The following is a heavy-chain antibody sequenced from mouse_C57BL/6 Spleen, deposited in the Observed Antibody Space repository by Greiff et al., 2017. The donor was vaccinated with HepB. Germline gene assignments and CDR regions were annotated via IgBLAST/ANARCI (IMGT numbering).Heavy chain of an antibody. CDR1: GYSFTGYY. J-gene: IGHJ3*01. CDR3: ARIPYSNYLFAY. Sequence: VQLQQSGPELVKPGASVKISCKASGYSFTGYYMHWVKQSSEKSLEWIGEINPSTGGTSYNQKFKGKATLTVDKSSSTAYMQLKSLTSEDSAVYYCARIPYSNYLFAYWGQGTLVTVSA. V-gene: IGHV1-43*01. CDR2: INPSTGGT. D-gene: IGHD2-5*01.